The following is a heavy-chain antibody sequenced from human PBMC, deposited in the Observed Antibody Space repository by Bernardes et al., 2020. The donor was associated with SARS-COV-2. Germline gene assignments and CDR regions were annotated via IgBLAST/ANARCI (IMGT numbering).Heavy chain of an antibody. CDR2: TSYSGSA. CDR1: HYSISGTSYY. CDR3: ARAILGRLAARPYYYYYMDV. D-gene: IGHD6-6*01. J-gene: IGHJ6*03. Sequence: SETLSLTCTVSHYSISGTSYYWGWVRQPPGKRLEWIGGTSYSGSAFYNPSLETRLTISLDTSNNQFSLSLASVTPADTATYYCARAILGRLAARPYYYYYMDVWGQGTTVTVS. V-gene: IGHV4-39*07.